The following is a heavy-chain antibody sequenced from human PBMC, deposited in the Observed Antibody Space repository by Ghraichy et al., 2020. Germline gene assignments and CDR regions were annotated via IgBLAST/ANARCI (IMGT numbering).Heavy chain of an antibody. J-gene: IGHJ6*02. V-gene: IGHV4-59*01. D-gene: IGHD5-18*01. CDR2: IYYSGST. Sequence: SETLSLTCTVSGGSISSYHWSWIRQPPGKGLEWIGYIYYSGSTNYNPSLKSRVTISVDTSKNQFSLKLSSVTAADTAVYYCARDKDTALSDYYYGMDVWGQGTTVTVS. CDR3: ARDKDTALSDYYYGMDV. CDR1: GGSISSYH.